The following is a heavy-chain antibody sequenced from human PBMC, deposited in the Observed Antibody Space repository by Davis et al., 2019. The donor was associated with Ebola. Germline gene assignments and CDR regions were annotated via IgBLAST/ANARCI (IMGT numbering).Heavy chain of an antibody. CDR1: GYTFSSFT. V-gene: IGHV1-3*03. Sequence: AASVKVSCKASGYTFSSFTISWVRQAPGQRLEWMGWINGGNGNTKYSQDFQGRVSITRDTSASTAYMELNSLRSEDTAVYYCARNAWLPSLHFDYWGQGTRVTVSS. CDR2: INGGNGNT. CDR3: ARNAWLPSLHFDY. D-gene: IGHD5-12*01. J-gene: IGHJ4*02.